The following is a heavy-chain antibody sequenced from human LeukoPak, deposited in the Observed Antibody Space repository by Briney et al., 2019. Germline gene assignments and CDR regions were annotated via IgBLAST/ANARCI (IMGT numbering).Heavy chain of an antibody. CDR3: ATFPYYDFWSGYSFDY. D-gene: IGHD3-3*01. J-gene: IGHJ4*02. CDR2: FDPEDGET. Sequence: GASVKVSCKASGYTLTELSMHWVRQAPGKGLEWMGGFDPEDGETIYAQKFQGRVTMTEDTSTDTAYMELSSLRSEDTAVYYCATFPYYDFWSGYSFDYWGQGTLVTVSS. V-gene: IGHV1-24*01. CDR1: GYTLTELS.